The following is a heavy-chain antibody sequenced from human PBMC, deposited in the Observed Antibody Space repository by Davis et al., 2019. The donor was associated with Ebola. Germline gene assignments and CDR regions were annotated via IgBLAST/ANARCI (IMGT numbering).Heavy chain of an antibody. V-gene: IGHV4-4*02. CDR1: GGSISSSNW. Sequence: MPSETLSLTCAVSGGSISSSNWWSWIRQPPGKGLEWIGEIYHSGSTNYNPSLKSRVTISVDTSKNQFSLKLSSVTAADTAVYYCARTGSGWYGAFDIWGQGTMVTVSS. CDR2: IYHSGST. CDR3: ARTGSGWYGAFDI. J-gene: IGHJ3*02. D-gene: IGHD6-19*01.